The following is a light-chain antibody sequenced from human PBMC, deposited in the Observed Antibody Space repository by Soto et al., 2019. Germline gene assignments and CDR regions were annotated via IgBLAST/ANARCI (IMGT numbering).Light chain of an antibody. CDR3: QQYNTYSQT. J-gene: IGKJ1*01. Sequence: DIQMTQSPSTLSASVGDRVTITCRASQTISNWLAWYQQKPGKAPNLLIYDASSLEGGVPSRFSGSGSGTEFTLTISSLQPDDFVTYYCQQYNTYSQTFGQGTKVEIK. CDR1: QTISNW. V-gene: IGKV1-5*01. CDR2: DAS.